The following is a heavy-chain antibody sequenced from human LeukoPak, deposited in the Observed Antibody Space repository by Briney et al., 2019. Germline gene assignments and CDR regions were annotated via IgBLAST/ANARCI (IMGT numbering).Heavy chain of an antibody. D-gene: IGHD3-10*01. J-gene: IGHJ4*02. CDR2: ITGSGGST. CDR1: GFSFSSYD. V-gene: IGHV3-23*01. CDR3: AKGHGSGTYWVFND. Sequence: PGGSLRLSWAGSGFSFSSYDMSWVRQAPGEGLEWVSGITGSGGSTYYADSVKGRFTISRDNSQNTLYLQMNSLRAEDTAVYYCAKGHGSGTYWVFNDWGQGTLVTVSS.